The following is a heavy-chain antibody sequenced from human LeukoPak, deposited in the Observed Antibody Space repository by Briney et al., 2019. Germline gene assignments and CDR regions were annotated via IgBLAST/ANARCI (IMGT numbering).Heavy chain of an antibody. J-gene: IGHJ4*02. CDR2: IIPLFGTT. CDR3: ARGAFTPVITFGPFYFES. CDR1: GGTFSDCA. Sequence: SVKVSCKMLGGTFSDCAITWLRQAPGQGLECVGRIIPLFGTTKSAQGFQDRVTLSAHKSTNTAYMELTSLRSDDTAVYYCARGAFTPVITFGPFYFESWGQGTLITVSS. V-gene: IGHV1-69*06. D-gene: IGHD3-16*01.